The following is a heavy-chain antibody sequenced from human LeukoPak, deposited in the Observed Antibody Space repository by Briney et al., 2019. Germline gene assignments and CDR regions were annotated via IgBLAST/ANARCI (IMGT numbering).Heavy chain of an antibody. Sequence: SETLSLTCTVSGGSVSSGSYYWSWIRQPPGKGLEWIGYIYYSGSTNYNPSLKSRVTISVDTSKNQFSLKLSSVTAADTAVYYCARDFVVVVAATVQNWFDPWGQGILVTVSS. V-gene: IGHV4-61*01. CDR2: IYYSGST. J-gene: IGHJ5*02. CDR3: ARDFVVVVAATVQNWFDP. D-gene: IGHD2-15*01. CDR1: GGSVSSGSYY.